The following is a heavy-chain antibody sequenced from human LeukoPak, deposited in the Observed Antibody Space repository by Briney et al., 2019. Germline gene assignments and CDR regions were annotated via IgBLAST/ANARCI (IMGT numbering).Heavy chain of an antibody. V-gene: IGHV2-5*01. J-gene: IGHJ4*02. Sequence: TLSLTCTVSGYSISSGYYWGWIRQPPGKALEWLALIYWNDDKRYSPSLKSRLTITKDTSKNQVVLTMTNMDPVDTATYYCAHITGYYYDSSGYRKTYYFDYWGQGTLVTVSS. CDR1: GYSISSGYY. D-gene: IGHD3-22*01. CDR2: IYWNDDK. CDR3: AHITGYYYDSSGYRKTYYFDY.